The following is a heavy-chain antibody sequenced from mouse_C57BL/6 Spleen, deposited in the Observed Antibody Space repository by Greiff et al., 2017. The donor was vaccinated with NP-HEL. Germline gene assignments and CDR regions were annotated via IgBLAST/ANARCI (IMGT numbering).Heavy chain of an antibody. D-gene: IGHD1-1*01. CDR1: GFSFNTYA. V-gene: IGHV10-1*01. J-gene: IGHJ4*01. Sequence: EVHLVESGGGLVQPKGSLKLSCAASGFSFNTYAMNWVRQAPGKGLEWVARIRSKSNNYATYYADSVKDRFTISRDDSESMLYLQMNNLKTEDTAMYYCVRHGGSSYRDYAMDYWGQGTSVTVSS. CDR3: VRHGGSSYRDYAMDY. CDR2: IRSKSNNYAT.